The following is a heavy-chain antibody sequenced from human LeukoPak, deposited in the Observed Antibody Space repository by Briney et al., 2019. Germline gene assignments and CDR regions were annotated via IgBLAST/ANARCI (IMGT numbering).Heavy chain of an antibody. Sequence: SETLSLTCTVSGGSISSYYWSWIRQPAGKGLEWIGRIYTSGSTNYNPSLKSRVTMSVDTSKNQFTLKLSSVTAADTAVYYCARGGYSYGYSGFGYWGQGTLVTVSS. CDR2: IYTSGST. V-gene: IGHV4-4*07. D-gene: IGHD5-18*01. CDR1: GGSISSYY. CDR3: ARGGYSYGYSGFGY. J-gene: IGHJ4*02.